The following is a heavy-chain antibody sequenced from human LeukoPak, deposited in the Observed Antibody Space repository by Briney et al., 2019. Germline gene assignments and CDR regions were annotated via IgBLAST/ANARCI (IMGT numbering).Heavy chain of an antibody. CDR3: ARDRNYYGSGSYPRAGYFQH. Sequence: SETLSLTCAVYGGSFSGYYWSWIRQPPGKGLEWIGEINHSGSTNYNPSLKCRVTISVDTSKNQFSLKLSSVTAADTAVYYCARDRNYYGSGSYPRAGYFQHWGQGTLVTVSS. V-gene: IGHV4-34*01. CDR1: GGSFSGYY. J-gene: IGHJ1*01. CDR2: INHSGST. D-gene: IGHD3-10*01.